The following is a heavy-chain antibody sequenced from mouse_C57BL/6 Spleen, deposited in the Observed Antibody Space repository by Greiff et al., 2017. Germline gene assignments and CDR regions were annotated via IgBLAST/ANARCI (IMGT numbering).Heavy chain of an antibody. V-gene: IGHV1-78*01. CDR2: IYPRDGST. CDR3: ARVSYGLYAMDY. Sequence: QVQLQQSDAELVKPGASVKISCKVSGYTFTDHTIHWMKQRPEQGLEWIGYIYPRDGSTKYNEQFTGKATLTAEKSSSTAYMQLNSLTSEDSAVYFYARVSYGLYAMDYWGQGTSVTVSS. D-gene: IGHD1-1*02. J-gene: IGHJ4*01. CDR1: GYTFTDHT.